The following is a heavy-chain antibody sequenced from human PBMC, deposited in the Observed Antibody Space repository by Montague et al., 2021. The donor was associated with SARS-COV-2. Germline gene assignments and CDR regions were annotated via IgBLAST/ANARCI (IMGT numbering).Heavy chain of an antibody. CDR3: ARSLYSDSWCPD. Sequence: SETLSLTCAVYGGSSGGYFWSWIRLSPGKALEWIGEISYTGHTKYNPNPSLRGRVSISTASSKNQFSLNVTSVTAADTAVYYCARSLYSDSWCPDWGQGTLVTVSS. J-gene: IGHJ4*02. V-gene: IGHV4-34*01. CDR2: ISYTGHT. CDR1: GGSSGGYF. D-gene: IGHD6-13*01.